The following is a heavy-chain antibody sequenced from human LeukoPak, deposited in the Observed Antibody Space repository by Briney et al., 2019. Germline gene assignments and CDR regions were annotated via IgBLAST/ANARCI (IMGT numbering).Heavy chain of an antibody. J-gene: IGHJ4*02. V-gene: IGHV3-7*01. CDR2: IKPDGSGK. Sequence: GGSLRLSCEASGFTLSTYWMNWVRQVPGKGVDWVANIKPDGSGKRYVDSVKGRFTIARENAENSLSLKMNSLRAEDTAVYYCASWGAGGNSWGQGTLVTVSS. CDR3: ASWGAGGNS. CDR1: GFTLSTYW. D-gene: IGHD3-16*01.